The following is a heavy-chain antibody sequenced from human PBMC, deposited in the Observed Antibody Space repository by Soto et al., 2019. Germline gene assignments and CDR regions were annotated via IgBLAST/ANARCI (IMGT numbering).Heavy chain of an antibody. V-gene: IGHV3-23*01. D-gene: IGHD1-7*01. CDR2: ITGTGRST. CDR3: AKTIGPEHVTETTRVNRFDS. Sequence: EVQLLESGGGLVQPGGSLRLACAASGFTFSSYAMSWVRQAPGEGLEWVSAITGTGRSTYYTDSVEGRFTISRDNSKNTLYLQMNSLSAEDTAGYYCAKTIGPEHVTETTRVNRFDSCSQGTLVTVSA. CDR1: GFTFSSYA. J-gene: IGHJ5*01.